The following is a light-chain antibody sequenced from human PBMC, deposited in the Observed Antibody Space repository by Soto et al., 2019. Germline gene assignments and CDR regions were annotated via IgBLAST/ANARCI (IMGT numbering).Light chain of an antibody. V-gene: IGKV3-20*01. CDR2: DAS. Sequence: EIVMTQSPATLSVSPGERATLSCRASQSVSSYLAWYQQKPGQAPRLLIYDASSRATGIPDRFSGSGSGTDFTLTISRLEPEDFAVYYCQQYGASPWTFGQGTKVDIK. CDR1: QSVSSY. J-gene: IGKJ1*01. CDR3: QQYGASPWT.